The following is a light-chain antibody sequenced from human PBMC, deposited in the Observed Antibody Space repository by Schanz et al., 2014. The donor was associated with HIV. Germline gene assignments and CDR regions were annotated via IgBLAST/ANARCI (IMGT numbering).Light chain of an antibody. CDR1: NSDISTYNY. CDR3: SSYEGNNILV. CDR2: DVN. Sequence: QSALTQPPSASGSPGQSITISCTGLNSDISTYNYVSWYQQNPGKAPNLIIYDVNKRPSAVPDRFSGSRSGNTASLTVSGLQAEDEGDYFCSSYEGNNILVFAGGTKLPVL. V-gene: IGLV2-8*01. J-gene: IGLJ3*02.